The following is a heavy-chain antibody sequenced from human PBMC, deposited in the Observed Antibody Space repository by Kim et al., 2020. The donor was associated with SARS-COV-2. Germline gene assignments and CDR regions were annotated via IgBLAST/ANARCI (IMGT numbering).Heavy chain of an antibody. J-gene: IGHJ6*02. CDR3: ARDYIVVVPAVDYYYYGMDV. CDR1: GFTFSSYG. D-gene: IGHD2-2*01. CDR2: IWYDGSNK. Sequence: GWSLRLSCAASGFTFSSYGMHWVRQAPGKGLEWVAVIWYDGSNKYYADSVKGRFTISRDNSKNTLYLQMNSLRAEDTAVYYCARDYIVVVPAVDYYYYGMDVWPRDHGHRLL. V-gene: IGHV3-33*01.